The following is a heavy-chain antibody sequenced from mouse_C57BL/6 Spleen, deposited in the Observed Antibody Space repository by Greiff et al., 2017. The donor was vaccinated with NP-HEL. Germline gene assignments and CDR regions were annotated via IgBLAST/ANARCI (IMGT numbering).Heavy chain of an antibody. J-gene: IGHJ2*01. CDR3: AMTNWDPYYFDY. Sequence: EVQLQQSGAELVKPGASVKLSCTASGFNIQDYYMHWVKQRTEQGLEWIGRFDPEDGETKYAPKFQGKATITADTSSNTAYLQLSSLTSEDTAVYYCAMTNWDPYYFDYWGQGTTLTVSS. D-gene: IGHD4-1*01. CDR2: FDPEDGET. V-gene: IGHV14-2*01. CDR1: GFNIQDYY.